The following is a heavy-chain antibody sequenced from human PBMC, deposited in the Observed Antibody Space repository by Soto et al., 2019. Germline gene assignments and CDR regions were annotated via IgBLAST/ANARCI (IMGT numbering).Heavy chain of an antibody. Sequence: PSETLSLTCTVSGGSISSYYWSWIRQPPGKGLEWIGYIYYSGSTNYNPSLKSRVTISVDTSKNRFSLKLSSVTAADTAVYYCAREAYDFWSGYYPYFDYWGQGTLVTVSS. CDR2: IYYSGST. CDR3: AREAYDFWSGYYPYFDY. CDR1: GGSISSYY. V-gene: IGHV4-59*01. J-gene: IGHJ4*02. D-gene: IGHD3-3*01.